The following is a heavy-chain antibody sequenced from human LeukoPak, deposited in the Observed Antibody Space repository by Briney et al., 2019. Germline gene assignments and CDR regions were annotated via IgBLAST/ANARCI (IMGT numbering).Heavy chain of an antibody. CDR2: ISGSGGST. D-gene: IGHD2-2*01. CDR3: AKGGLEYCSSTSCYVGYYYYYTDV. CDR1: GFTFSSYA. Sequence: GGSLRLSCAASGFTFSSYAMSWVRQAPGKGLEWVSAISGSGGSTYYADSVKGRFTISRDNSKNTLYLQMNSLRAEDTAVYYCAKGGLEYCSSTSCYVGYYYYYTDVWGKGTTVTVSS. V-gene: IGHV3-23*01. J-gene: IGHJ6*03.